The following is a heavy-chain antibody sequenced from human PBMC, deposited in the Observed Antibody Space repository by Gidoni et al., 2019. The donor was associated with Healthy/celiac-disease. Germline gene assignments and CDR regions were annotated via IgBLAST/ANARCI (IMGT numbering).Heavy chain of an antibody. Sequence: QLQLQESGPGLVKPSETLSLTCTVSGGSISSSSYYWGWIRQPPGKGLEWIGSIYYSGSTYYNPSLKSRVTISVDTSKNQFSLKLSSVTAADTAVYYCASIAAAGYFDYWGQGTLVTVSS. D-gene: IGHD6-13*01. CDR1: GGSISSSSYY. CDR2: IYYSGST. V-gene: IGHV4-39*01. J-gene: IGHJ4*02. CDR3: ASIAAAGYFDY.